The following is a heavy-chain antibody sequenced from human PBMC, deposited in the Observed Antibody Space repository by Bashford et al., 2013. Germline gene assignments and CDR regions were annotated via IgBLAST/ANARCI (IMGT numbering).Heavy chain of an antibody. CDR2: LVVVVVPI. Sequence: GGSLRLSCAASGFTFSSYSMNWVRQAPGRGWSGFHTLVVVVVPIYYADSVKGRFTISRDNAKNSLYLQMNSLRAEDTAVYYCAREGGCGGDCLALDYWGQGTLVTVSS. CDR3: AREGGCGGDCLALDY. J-gene: IGHJ4*02. V-gene: IGHV3-48*04. D-gene: IGHD2-21*02. CDR1: GFTFSSYS.